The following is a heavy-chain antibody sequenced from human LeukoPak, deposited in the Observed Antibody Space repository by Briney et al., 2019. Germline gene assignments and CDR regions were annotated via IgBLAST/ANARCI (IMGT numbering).Heavy chain of an antibody. J-gene: IGHJ5*02. CDR1: GFIFSNYG. CDR2: ISSSSRTI. D-gene: IGHD3-10*01. V-gene: IGHV3-48*01. Sequence: GGSLRLSCAASGFIFSNYGMNWVRQAPGKGLEWVSYISSSSRTIYYADSVKGRFTISRDNSKNTLYLQMNSLRAEDTAVYYCARSLERYYSGSGSYYMNNWFDPWGQGTLVTVSS. CDR3: ARSLERYYSGSGSYYMNNWFDP.